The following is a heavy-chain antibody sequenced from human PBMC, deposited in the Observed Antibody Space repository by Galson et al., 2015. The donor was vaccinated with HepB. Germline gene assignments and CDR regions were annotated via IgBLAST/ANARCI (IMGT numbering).Heavy chain of an antibody. D-gene: IGHD6-6*01. Sequence: SLRLSCAASGFTVSNNYMNWIRQAPGKGLEWISSIDSSNSYIYYADSVKGRFTISRDNAKNSLYLQMNSLRAEDTAIYYCAREERLVLDNWGQGTLVTVSS. CDR1: GFTVSNNY. J-gene: IGHJ4*02. CDR2: IDSSNSYI. CDR3: AREERLVLDN. V-gene: IGHV3-21*01.